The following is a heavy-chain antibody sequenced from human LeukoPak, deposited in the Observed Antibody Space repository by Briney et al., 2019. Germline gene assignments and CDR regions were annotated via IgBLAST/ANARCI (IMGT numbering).Heavy chain of an antibody. Sequence: GGSLRLSCAASGFTVSSNYMSWVRQAPGKGLEWVSVIYSGGSTYYADSVKGRFTISRDNSKNTLYLQMNSLRAEDTAVYYCARESGDTGGTSFDYWGQGTLVTVSS. CDR1: GFTVSSNY. CDR3: ARESGDTGGTSFDY. V-gene: IGHV3-66*01. D-gene: IGHD5-18*01. CDR2: IYSGGST. J-gene: IGHJ4*02.